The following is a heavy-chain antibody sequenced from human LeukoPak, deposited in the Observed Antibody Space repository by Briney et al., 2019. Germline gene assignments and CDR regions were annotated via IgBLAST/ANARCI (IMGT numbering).Heavy chain of an antibody. J-gene: IGHJ4*02. D-gene: IGHD3-9*01. Sequence: SETLSLACTVSGASISSGSYYWSWIRQPPGKGLEWIGYIYYSGSTNYNPSLKSRVTISVDTSKNQFSLKLSSVTAADTAVYYCARGSFLTGYYMVDYWGQGTLVTVSS. V-gene: IGHV4-61*01. CDR3: ARGSFLTGYYMVDY. CDR1: GASISSGSYY. CDR2: IYYSGST.